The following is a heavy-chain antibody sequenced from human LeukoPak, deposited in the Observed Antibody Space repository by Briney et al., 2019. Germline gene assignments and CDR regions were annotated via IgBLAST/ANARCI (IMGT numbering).Heavy chain of an antibody. D-gene: IGHD3-10*01. CDR2: ISYDGSNK. Sequence: GRSLRLSCAASGFTFSSYSMHWVRQAPGKGLEWVAVISYDGSNKYYADSVKGRFTISRDNSKNTLYLQMNSLRAEDTAVYYCARDLIWFGELLLDYWGQGTLVTVSS. CDR1: GFTFSSYS. J-gene: IGHJ4*02. V-gene: IGHV3-30*04. CDR3: ARDLIWFGELLLDY.